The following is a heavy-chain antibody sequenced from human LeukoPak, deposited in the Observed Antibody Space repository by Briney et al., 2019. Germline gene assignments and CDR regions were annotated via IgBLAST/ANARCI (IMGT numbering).Heavy chain of an antibody. D-gene: IGHD4-17*01. CDR1: GGSISSSSYY. CDR2: FYFSGST. J-gene: IGHJ3*02. CDR3: ARLPQKCPLFSHDYGDYGLCAFDI. V-gene: IGHV4-39*01. Sequence: KSSETLPLTCTVSGGSISSSSYYWGWIRQPPGKGLEWIGSFYFSGSTYYNPSLKSRVTISVDTSKNQFSLKLSSVTAADTAVYYCARLPQKCPLFSHDYGDYGLCAFDIWGQGTMVTVSS.